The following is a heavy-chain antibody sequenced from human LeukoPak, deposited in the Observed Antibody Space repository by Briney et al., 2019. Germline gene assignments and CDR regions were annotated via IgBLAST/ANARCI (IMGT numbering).Heavy chain of an antibody. CDR3: ARDRYYYDSSGYYVFDQ. Sequence: SETPSLTCTVSGGSISSYYWSWIRQPAGKGLEWIGRIYTSGSTNYNPSLKSRVTMSVDTSKTQFSLKLSSVTAADTAVYYCARDRYYYDSSGYYVFDQWGQGTLVTVSS. J-gene: IGHJ4*02. CDR2: IYTSGST. V-gene: IGHV4-4*07. CDR1: GGSISSYY. D-gene: IGHD3-22*01.